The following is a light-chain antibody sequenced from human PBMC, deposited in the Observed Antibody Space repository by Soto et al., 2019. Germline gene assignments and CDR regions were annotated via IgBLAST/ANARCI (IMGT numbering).Light chain of an antibody. CDR3: QVWDSSKWV. CDR2: DNG. V-gene: IGLV3-21*02. CDR1: TIGSKS. J-gene: IGLJ3*02. Sequence: SYELTQPPSVSLAPGQTARITCGGNTIGSKSVHWYQQKPGQAPVLVVYDNGDRPSGIPERFSGSNSGNTATLTISGVEAGDEADYYCQVWDSSKWVFGGGTKLTVL.